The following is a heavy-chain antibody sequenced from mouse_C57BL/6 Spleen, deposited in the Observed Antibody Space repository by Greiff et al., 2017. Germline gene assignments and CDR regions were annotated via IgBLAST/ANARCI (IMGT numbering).Heavy chain of an antibody. CDR2: IDPSDSYT. J-gene: IGHJ3*02. CDR1: GYTFTSYW. V-gene: IGHV1-50*01. D-gene: IGHD2-5*01. Sequence: QVQLQQPGAELVKPGASVKLSCKASGYTFTSYWLQWVKQRPGQGLEWIGGIDPSDSYTNYNQKFKGKATMTVDTSSSTAYMQLSRLTSEDAAVYDCARDSNSPGYWGQGTLVTVSA. CDR3: ARDSNSPGY.